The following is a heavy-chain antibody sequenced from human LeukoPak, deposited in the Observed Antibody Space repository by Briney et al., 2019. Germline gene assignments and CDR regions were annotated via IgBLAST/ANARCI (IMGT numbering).Heavy chain of an antibody. D-gene: IGHD3-3*01. Sequence: GGSLRLSCAASGFTVSNNYMSWVRQAPGKKLEWVSDIYSDGTTFYADSVKGRLTISRDNSKNTLYLQMNSLRAEDTAVYHCARYDFILISYFDLWGRDALVTVSS. V-gene: IGHV3-53*01. CDR3: ARYDFILISYFDL. CDR1: GFTVSNNY. CDR2: IYSDGTT. J-gene: IGHJ2*01.